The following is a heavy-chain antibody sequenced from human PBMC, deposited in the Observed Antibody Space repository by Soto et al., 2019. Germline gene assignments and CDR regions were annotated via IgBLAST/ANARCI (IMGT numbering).Heavy chain of an antibody. CDR3: AKSLNKATSFDY. Sequence: PGGSLRLSCAASGFTFRSYAMNCVRQAPVKGPEWVSHISVTGGTYYADSVKGRFTISRDNSKKTLFLQMNSLRAEDTALYYCAKSLNKATSFDYWGQGT. J-gene: IGHJ4*02. V-gene: IGHV3-23*01. CDR2: ISVTGGT. CDR1: GFTFRSYA.